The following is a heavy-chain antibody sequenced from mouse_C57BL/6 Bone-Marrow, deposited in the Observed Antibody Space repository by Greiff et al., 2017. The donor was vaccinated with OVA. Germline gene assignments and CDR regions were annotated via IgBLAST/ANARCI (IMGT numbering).Heavy chain of an antibody. J-gene: IGHJ2*01. D-gene: IGHD3-3*01. CDR1: GFTFNTYA. Sequence: EVQWVESGGGLVQPKGSLKLTCAASGFTFNTYAMHWVRQAPGKGLEWVARIRSKSSNYATYYADSVKDRFTISRDDSQSMLYLQMNNLKTEDTAMYYCVRDGGTGYYFDYWGQGTTLTVSS. V-gene: IGHV10-3*01. CDR2: IRSKSSNYAT. CDR3: VRDGGTGYYFDY.